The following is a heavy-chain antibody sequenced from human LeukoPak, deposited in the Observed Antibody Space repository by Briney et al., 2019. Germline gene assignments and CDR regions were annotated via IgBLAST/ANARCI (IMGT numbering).Heavy chain of an antibody. D-gene: IGHD3-22*01. CDR1: GGTFSSYA. J-gene: IGHJ3*02. CDR3: ASDRYYDSSGYYLVFGAFDI. CDR2: IIPIFGTA. V-gene: IGHV1-69*05. Sequence: ASVKVSCKASGGTFSSYAISWVRQAPGQGLEWMGRIIPIFGTANYAQKFQGRVTITTDESTSTAYMELCSLGSEDTAVYYCASDRYYDSSGYYLVFGAFDIWGQGTMVTVSS.